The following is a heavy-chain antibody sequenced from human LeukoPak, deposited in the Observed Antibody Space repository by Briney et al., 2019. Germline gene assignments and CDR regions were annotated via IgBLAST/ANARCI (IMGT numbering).Heavy chain of an antibody. J-gene: IGHJ4*01. CDR3: ARHRDYYDT. V-gene: IGHV4-59*08. CDR1: GASINNNF. Sequence: SETLSLTCTVSGASINNNFWNWVRQPPGKGLEWVGYIYSSGSANYNPSLKSRVIISGDTSKNQISLNLTSVTAADTAVYFCARHRDYYDTWGHGTLVTVSS. CDR2: IYSSGSA. D-gene: IGHD3-22*01.